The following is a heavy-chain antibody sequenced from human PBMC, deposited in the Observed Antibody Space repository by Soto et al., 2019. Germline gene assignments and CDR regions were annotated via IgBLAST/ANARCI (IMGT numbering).Heavy chain of an antibody. Sequence: QVQLVQSGAEVKKPGASMKVSCKASGYTFTDYYIHWVREAPGQGLDWMGWINPNSGGTLYAQKFESWVTMTWDTSISTAYMALSRLRSNDTAVYYCARVGGDSSGFDYWGQGTLVTASS. CDR2: INPNSGGT. D-gene: IGHD3-22*01. J-gene: IGHJ4*02. V-gene: IGHV1-2*04. CDR1: GYTFTDYY. CDR3: ARVGGDSSGFDY.